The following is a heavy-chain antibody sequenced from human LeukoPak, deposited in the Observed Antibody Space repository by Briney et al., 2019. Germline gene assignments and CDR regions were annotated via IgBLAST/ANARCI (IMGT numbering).Heavy chain of an antibody. Sequence: GGSLRLSCAASGFTVSNSFMTWVRQAPGKGLEWVSVIYSGGDTYYTDSVKGRFTISRDSTKNTLFLQMNSLRADDTAVYYRAKTGGPWDWGQGTLVTVSS. V-gene: IGHV3-53*01. CDR3: AKTGGPWD. CDR1: GFTVSNSF. D-gene: IGHD7-27*01. J-gene: IGHJ4*02. CDR2: IYSGGDT.